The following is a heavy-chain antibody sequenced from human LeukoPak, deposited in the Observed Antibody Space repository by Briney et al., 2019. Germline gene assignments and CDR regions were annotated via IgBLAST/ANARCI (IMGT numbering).Heavy chain of an antibody. CDR2: IYYSGST. CDR1: GGSISSYY. CDR3: ARVYMLFKPDYYYYYMDV. J-gene: IGHJ6*03. D-gene: IGHD2-2*02. V-gene: IGHV4-59*01. Sequence: SETLSLTCTVSGGSISSYYWSWIRQPPGKGLEWIGYIYYSGSTNYNPSLKSRVTISVDTSKNQFSLKLSSVTAADTAVYYCARVYMLFKPDYYYYYMDVWGKGTTVTVSS.